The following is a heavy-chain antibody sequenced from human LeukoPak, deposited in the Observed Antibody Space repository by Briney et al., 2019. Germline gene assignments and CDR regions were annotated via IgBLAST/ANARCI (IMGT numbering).Heavy chain of an antibody. D-gene: IGHD5-12*01. V-gene: IGHV3-74*01. J-gene: IGHJ4*02. CDR1: GFTFSNAW. CDR2: IKTDGSST. CDR3: ARDRGYTQDY. Sequence: PGGSLRLSCAVSGFTFSNAWMSWVRQAPGKGLVWVSHIKTDGSSTTYADSVKGRFTISRDNAKNTLYLQMNSLRAEDTAVYYCARDRGYTQDYWGQGTLVTVSS.